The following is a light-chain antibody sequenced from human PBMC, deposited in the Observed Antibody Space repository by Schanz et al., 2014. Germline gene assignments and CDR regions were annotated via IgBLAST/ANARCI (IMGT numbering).Light chain of an antibody. CDR3: AAWDDSLNAWV. V-gene: IGLV2-14*01. Sequence: QSALTQPASVSGSPGQSITISCTGVSSDAGGFTYVSWYQQLPGKAPKLLIYDVSHRPSGVPDRFSGSKSGTSASLAISGLQSEDEADYYCAAWDDSLNAWVFGGGTKLTVL. CDR1: SSDAGGFTY. CDR2: DVS. J-gene: IGLJ3*02.